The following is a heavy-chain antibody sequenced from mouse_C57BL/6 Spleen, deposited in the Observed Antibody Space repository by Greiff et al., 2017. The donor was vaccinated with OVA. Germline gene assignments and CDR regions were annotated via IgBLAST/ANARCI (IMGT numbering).Heavy chain of an antibody. V-gene: IGHV5-4*01. CDR3: ARDRAGSSYSYYFDY. Sequence: EVHLVESGGGLVKPGGSLKLSCAASGFTFSSYAMSWVRQTPEERLEWVATISDGGSYTYYPDNVKGRFTISRDNAKNNLYLQMSHLKSEDTAMYYCARDRAGSSYSYYFDYWGQGTTLTVSS. J-gene: IGHJ2*01. CDR1: GFTFSSYA. CDR2: ISDGGSYT. D-gene: IGHD1-1*01.